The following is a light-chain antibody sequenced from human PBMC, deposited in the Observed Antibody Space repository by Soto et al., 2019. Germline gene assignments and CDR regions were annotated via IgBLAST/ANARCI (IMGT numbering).Light chain of an antibody. CDR3: QQSYSTPRALT. Sequence: DIQMTQSPSSLSASVGDRVTITCRASQSISNYLNWYQHKPGKAPKVLIYGASNLQSGVPSRFSGSGSGTDFTLTISSLQREDFATYYCQQSYSTPRALTFGGGTKVDIK. CDR2: GAS. V-gene: IGKV1-39*01. J-gene: IGKJ4*01. CDR1: QSISNY.